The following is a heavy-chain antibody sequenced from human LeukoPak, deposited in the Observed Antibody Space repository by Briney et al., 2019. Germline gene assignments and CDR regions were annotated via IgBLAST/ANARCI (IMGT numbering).Heavy chain of an antibody. Sequence: ETLSLTCTVSGGSISSSSYYWGWIRQPPGKGLEWVSVIYSGGSTYYADSVKGRFTISRDNSKNTLYLQMNSLRAEDTAVYYCARDSTYYYDSSGYYYTPFDYWGQGTLVTVSS. CDR1: GGSISSSSYY. V-gene: IGHV3-53*01. CDR2: IYSGGST. J-gene: IGHJ4*02. D-gene: IGHD3-22*01. CDR3: ARDSTYYYDSSGYYYTPFDY.